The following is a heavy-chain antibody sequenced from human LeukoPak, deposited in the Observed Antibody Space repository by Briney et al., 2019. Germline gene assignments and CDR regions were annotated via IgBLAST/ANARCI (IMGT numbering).Heavy chain of an antibody. J-gene: IGHJ6*03. V-gene: IGHV1-18*01. D-gene: IGHD1-26*01. CDR1: GYTFTSDG. CDR3: AREYSGSYYYYYYMDV. CDR2: ISAYNGNT. Sequence: GASVKVSCKASGYTFTSDGISWVRQAPGQGLEWMGWISAYNGNTNYAQKLQGRVTMTTDTSTSTAYMELRSLRSDDTAVYYCAREYSGSYYYYYYMDVWGKGTAVTVSS.